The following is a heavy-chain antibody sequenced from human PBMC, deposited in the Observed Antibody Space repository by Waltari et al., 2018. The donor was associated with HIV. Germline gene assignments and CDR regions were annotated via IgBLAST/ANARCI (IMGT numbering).Heavy chain of an antibody. CDR2: IKEDGTQK. CDR3: ARDRDFGSGKFQH. V-gene: IGHV3-7*01. Sequence: EVQLLESGGGLVQPGGSLSLSCGGFGFVFGSYWMEWVRQAPGEGLEWVGDIKEDGTQKHYVDSVKVRFTISRDNAKNLLYLEMNSLRAEDTAVYYCARDRDFGSGKFQHWGQGTLVTVSS. CDR1: GFVFGSYW. J-gene: IGHJ1*01. D-gene: IGHD1-26*01.